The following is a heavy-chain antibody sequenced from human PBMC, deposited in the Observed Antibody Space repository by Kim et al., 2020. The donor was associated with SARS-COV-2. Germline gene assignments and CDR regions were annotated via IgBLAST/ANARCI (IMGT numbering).Heavy chain of an antibody. Sequence: GGSLRLSCAASGFTFSNAWMSWVRQAPGKGLEWVGRIKSKTDGGTTDYAAPVKGRFTISRDDSKNTLYLQMNSLKTEDTAVYYCTTGLTLATGYYYYYYGMDVWGQGTTVTVSS. V-gene: IGHV3-15*01. CDR1: GFTFSNAW. CDR3: TTGLTLATGYYYYYYGMDV. D-gene: IGHD5-12*01. J-gene: IGHJ6*02. CDR2: IKSKTDGGTT.